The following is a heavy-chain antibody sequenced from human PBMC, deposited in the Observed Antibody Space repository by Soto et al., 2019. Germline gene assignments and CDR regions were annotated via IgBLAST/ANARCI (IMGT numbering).Heavy chain of an antibody. V-gene: IGHV4-39*01. CDR3: ARQNTFWFDP. CDR2: IYYSGTT. CDR1: GCSISSIIYY. J-gene: IGHJ5*02. Sequence: PSETLCLTCSVSGCSISSIIYYWGCIRKPPGKGLEWLGSIYYSGTTYYNPSLKSRVTISVDTSKNQFSLKLSSVTAADTAVYYCARQNTFWFDPWGQGTLVTVSS. D-gene: IGHD3-16*01.